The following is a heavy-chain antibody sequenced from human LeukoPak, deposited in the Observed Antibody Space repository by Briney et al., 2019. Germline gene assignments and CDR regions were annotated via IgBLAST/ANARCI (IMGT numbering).Heavy chain of an antibody. Sequence: GGSLRLSCAASGFTFSRYWMSWVRQAPGKGLEWVANIKQDGSEKYYVDSVKGRFTISRDNAKNSLYLQMNSLRAGDTAVYYCAPFSSGYWGQGTLVTVSS. CDR1: GFTFSRYW. CDR3: APFSSGY. V-gene: IGHV3-7*01. J-gene: IGHJ4*02. D-gene: IGHD6-25*01. CDR2: IKQDGSEK.